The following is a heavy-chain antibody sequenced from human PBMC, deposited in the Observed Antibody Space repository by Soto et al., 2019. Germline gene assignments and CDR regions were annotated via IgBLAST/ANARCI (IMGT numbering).Heavy chain of an antibody. V-gene: IGHV1-69*01. CDR2: IIPIFGTA. Sequence: QVQLVQSGAKVKKPGSSVKVSCKASGGTFSSYAISWVRQAPGQGLEWRGGIIPIFGTANYAQKFQGRVTITAHESTSTAYMELSILRYEDTAVYYCARCIAARRDYYYYGMDVWGQGTTVTVSS. D-gene: IGHD6-6*01. CDR3: ARCIAARRDYYYYGMDV. CDR1: GGTFSSYA. J-gene: IGHJ6*02.